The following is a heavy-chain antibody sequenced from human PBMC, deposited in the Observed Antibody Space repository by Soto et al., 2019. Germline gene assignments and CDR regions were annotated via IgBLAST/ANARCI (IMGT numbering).Heavy chain of an antibody. Sequence: QVQLQQWGAGLLKPSETLSLTCAVYGGSFSGYYWSWLRQPPGKGLEWIGEINHSGSTNYTPSLTLRGTISVDPSFNQFYFKIRFVTTADTVVYYCERRYCCGGSCYMDYWGQGALVTVSS. V-gene: IGHV4-34*01. CDR2: INHSGST. CDR3: ERRYCCGGSCYMDY. J-gene: IGHJ4*02. D-gene: IGHD2-15*01. CDR1: GGSFSGYY.